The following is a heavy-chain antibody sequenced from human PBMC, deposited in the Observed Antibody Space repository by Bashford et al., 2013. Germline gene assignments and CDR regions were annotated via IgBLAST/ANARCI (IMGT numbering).Heavy chain of an antibody. CDR2: IYYSGST. V-gene: IGHV4-61*08. J-gene: IGHJ4*02. Sequence: SETLSLTCTVSGGSISSGGYYWSWIRQHPGKGLEWIGYIYYSGSTYYNPSLKSRVTISVDTSKNQFSLKLSSVTAADTAVYYCARGKEQWLVPFDYWGQGTLVTVSS. CDR3: ARGKEQWLVPFDY. CDR1: GGSISSGGYY. D-gene: IGHD6-19*01.